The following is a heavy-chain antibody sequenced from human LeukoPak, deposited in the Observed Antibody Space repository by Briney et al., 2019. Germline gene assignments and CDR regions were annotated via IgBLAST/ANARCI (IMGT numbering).Heavy chain of an antibody. CDR1: GFTFDDYA. CDR2: ISWNSGTI. CDR3: AKDMTVGIQLWSDAFDI. D-gene: IGHD5-18*01. V-gene: IGHV3-9*01. J-gene: IGHJ3*02. Sequence: GRSLRLSCAASGFTFDDYAMHWVRQAPGKGLEWVSGISWNSGTIGYADSVKYADSVKGRFTISRDNAKNSLYLQMNSLRTEDTALYYCAKDMTVGIQLWSDAFDIWGQGTVVTVSS.